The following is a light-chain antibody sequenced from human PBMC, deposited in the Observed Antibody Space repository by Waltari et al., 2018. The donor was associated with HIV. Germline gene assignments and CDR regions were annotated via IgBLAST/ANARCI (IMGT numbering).Light chain of an antibody. V-gene: IGLV1-40*01. CDR3: QSYDSSLSGSV. CDR2: GNS. Sequence: QSVLTQPPSVSGAPGQRVTLSCTGSSSNIGAGYDVHWYQQLPGTAPKLLLYGNSNRPSGVPDRFSGSKSGTSDSLAITGLQAEDEADYYCQSYDSSLSGSVFGGGTKLTVL. J-gene: IGLJ2*01. CDR1: SSNIGAGYD.